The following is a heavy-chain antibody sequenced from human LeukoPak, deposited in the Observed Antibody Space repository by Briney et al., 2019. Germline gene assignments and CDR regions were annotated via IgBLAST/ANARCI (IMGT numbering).Heavy chain of an antibody. V-gene: IGHV3-30*02. CDR3: AKDLSVVGAHDSFDV. J-gene: IGHJ3*01. D-gene: IGHD1-26*01. CDR2: IWYDGNNK. CDR1: GFTFSSYG. Sequence: GGSLRLSCAASGFTFSSYGMHWVRQAPGKGLEWVAVIWYDGNNKYYADFVKGRFTISRDNSKNTLYLQMNSLRIEDTAVYYCAKDLSVVGAHDSFDVWGQGTMVTVSS.